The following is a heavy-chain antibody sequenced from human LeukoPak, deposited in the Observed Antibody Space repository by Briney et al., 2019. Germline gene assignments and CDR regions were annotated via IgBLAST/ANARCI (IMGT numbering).Heavy chain of an antibody. J-gene: IGHJ4*02. CDR3: ARGEYSSGWYFHY. D-gene: IGHD6-19*01. V-gene: IGHV4-39*07. CDR2: INHSGST. CDR1: GGSISSSSSY. Sequence: PSETLSLTCSVSGGSISSSSSYWSWIRQPPGKGLEWIGEINHSGSTNYNPSLKSRVTISVDTSKNQFSLKLSSVTAADTAVYYCARGEYSSGWYFHYWGQGTLVTVSS.